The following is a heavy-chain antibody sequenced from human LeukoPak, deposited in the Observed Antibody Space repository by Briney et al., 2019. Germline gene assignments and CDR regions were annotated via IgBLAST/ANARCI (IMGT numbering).Heavy chain of an antibody. J-gene: IGHJ4*02. Sequence: ASVKVSCKASGYTFTGYYMHLVRQAPGQGLEWMAWINPNSGVTNYAQKFQGRVTMTRDTSISTAYMELSRLRSDDTAVYYCAREGGNGGFDYWGQGTLVTVSS. CDR3: AREGGNGGFDY. CDR2: INPNSGVT. D-gene: IGHD4-23*01. V-gene: IGHV1-2*02. CDR1: GYTFTGYY.